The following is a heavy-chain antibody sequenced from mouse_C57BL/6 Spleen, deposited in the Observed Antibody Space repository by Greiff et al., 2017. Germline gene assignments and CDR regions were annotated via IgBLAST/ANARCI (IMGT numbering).Heavy chain of an antibody. D-gene: IGHD2-1*01. J-gene: IGHJ3*01. CDR3: ASGVRDYGNYFAY. CDR1: GYTFTSSW. CDR2: INPSNGGT. V-gene: IGHV1-53*01. Sequence: QVQLQQPGPELVKPGASVKLSCKASGYTFTSSWMHWVKQRPGQGLEWIGNINPSNGGTNYNEKFKSKATLTLDKSSSTAYMQLSSLTSEDSAVYYCASGVRDYGNYFAYWGQGTLVTVSA.